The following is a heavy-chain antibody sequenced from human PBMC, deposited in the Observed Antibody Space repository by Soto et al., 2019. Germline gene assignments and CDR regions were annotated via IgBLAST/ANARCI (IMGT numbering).Heavy chain of an antibody. J-gene: IGHJ4*02. Sequence: GGSLRLSCAGSGFTLSDHYIDWVRQAPGKGLEWVGRSRDKAQGYSTAYSPSFQGQVTISADKSISTAYLQWSSLKASDTAMYYCARRKAAINGFFDYWGQGTLVTVSS. CDR3: ARRKAAINGFFDY. V-gene: IGHV3-72*01. CDR2: SRDKAQGYST. D-gene: IGHD2-2*01. CDR1: GFTLSDHY.